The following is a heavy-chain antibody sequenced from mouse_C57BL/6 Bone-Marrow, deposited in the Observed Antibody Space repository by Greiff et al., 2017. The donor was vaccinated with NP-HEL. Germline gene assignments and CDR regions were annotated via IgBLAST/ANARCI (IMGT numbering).Heavy chain of an antibody. D-gene: IGHD1-1*01. Sequence: EVQLQQSGPELVKPGASVKISCKASGYSFTGYYMNWVKQSPEKSLEWIGEINPSTGGTTYNQKFKAKATLTVDKSSSTAYMQLKSLTSEDSAVYYCARRILRYLDFAYWGQGTLVTVSA. V-gene: IGHV1-42*01. J-gene: IGHJ3*01. CDR3: ARRILRYLDFAY. CDR2: INPSTGGT. CDR1: GYSFTGYY.